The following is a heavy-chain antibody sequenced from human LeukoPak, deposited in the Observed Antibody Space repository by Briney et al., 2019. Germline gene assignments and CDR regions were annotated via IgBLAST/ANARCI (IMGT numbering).Heavy chain of an antibody. CDR3: ARDSWGSFLD. CDR1: GYTFTTYR. Sequence: GASVKVSCTASGYTFTTYRLDWVRQAPGQSLEWMGFINPRDGSTYYVQRFQGRVAMTSDTSTSTVYMELSGLRSEDTALYFCARDSWGSFLDWGQGTLVTVSS. J-gene: IGHJ4*02. V-gene: IGHV1-46*01. D-gene: IGHD3-16*01. CDR2: INPRDGST.